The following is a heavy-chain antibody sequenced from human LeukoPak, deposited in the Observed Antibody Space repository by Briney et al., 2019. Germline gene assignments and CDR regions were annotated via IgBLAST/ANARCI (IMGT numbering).Heavy chain of an antibody. CDR1: GFTFSSYG. Sequence: PGRSLRLSCAASGFTFSSYGMHWARQAPGKGLEWVAVIWYDGSNKYYAHSVKGRFTISRDNSKNTLYLQMNSLRAEDTAVYCCASSEVLGSGWYGHYYYGMDVWGKGTTVTVSS. V-gene: IGHV3-33*01. J-gene: IGHJ6*04. CDR3: ASSEVLGSGWYGHYYYGMDV. CDR2: IWYDGSNK. D-gene: IGHD6-19*01.